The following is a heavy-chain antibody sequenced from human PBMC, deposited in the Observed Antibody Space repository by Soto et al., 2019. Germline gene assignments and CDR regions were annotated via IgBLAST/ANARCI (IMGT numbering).Heavy chain of an antibody. CDR3: ARHLSPYFYYYMGV. V-gene: IGHV4-39*01. Sequence: QLQLQESGPGLVKASETLSLNCSVSDGSLSSSGYYWGWIRQAPGRGLEWIGSIYYSGDTYYNPSLKTLLTIFVDTSNNQFSLKLKSVTATDTAIYYCARHLSPYFYYYMGVWGKGTTVTVSS. CDR2: IYYSGDT. CDR1: DGSLSSSGYY. J-gene: IGHJ6*03.